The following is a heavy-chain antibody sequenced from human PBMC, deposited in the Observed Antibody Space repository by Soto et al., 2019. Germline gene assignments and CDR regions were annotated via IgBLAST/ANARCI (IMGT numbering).Heavy chain of an antibody. V-gene: IGHV3-30*18. J-gene: IGHJ6*02. Sequence: GGSLRLSCAASGFTFSSYGMHWVRQAPGKGLEWVAVISYDGSNKYYADSVKGRFTISRDNSKNTLYLQMNSLRAEDTAVYYCAKDLSAAPYYYYYYGMDVRGQGTTVTVSS. CDR3: AKDLSAAPYYYYYYGMDV. D-gene: IGHD2-2*01. CDR1: GFTFSSYG. CDR2: ISYDGSNK.